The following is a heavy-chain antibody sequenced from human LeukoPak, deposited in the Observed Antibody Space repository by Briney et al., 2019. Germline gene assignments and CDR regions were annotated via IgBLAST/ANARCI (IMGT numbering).Heavy chain of an antibody. CDR1: GFTFSSYA. CDR3: AKVRNGGYFFWGGFLGHFQT. Sequence: PGGSLRLSCAASGFTFSSYAMSWVRQAPGKGLEWVSAISGSGGSTYYADSVKGRFTISRDNSKNTLYLQMNSLRAEDTAVYYCAKVRNGGYFFWGGFLGHFQTWGKGTLVTVSS. CDR2: ISGSGGST. J-gene: IGHJ1*01. V-gene: IGHV3-23*01. D-gene: IGHD3-16*01.